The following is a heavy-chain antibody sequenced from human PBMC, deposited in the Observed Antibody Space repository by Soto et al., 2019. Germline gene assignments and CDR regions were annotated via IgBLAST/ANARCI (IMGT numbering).Heavy chain of an antibody. CDR2: IVPIRRAA. CDR1: GGTFSSYR. Sequence: QVQLVQSGAEVKKTGSSVRVSCKASGGTFSSYRLNWLRQAPGHGLEWVGGIVPIRRAAEYAQGFQGRVTKPADETTRTSYMELRSLKSKDPAFYYCGRDPGAKLSSSGGQGPLVTVSS. J-gene: IGHJ4*02. CDR3: GRDPGAKLSSS. D-gene: IGHD6-13*01. V-gene: IGHV1-69*01.